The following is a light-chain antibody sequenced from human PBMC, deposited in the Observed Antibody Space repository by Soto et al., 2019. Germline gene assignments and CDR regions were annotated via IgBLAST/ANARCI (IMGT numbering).Light chain of an antibody. Sequence: DLQMTQSPSSLSASVGDRVTITCRASRNINSYVNWYQQTRGKAPKLLIYAASRLQSGVPSRFSGSGSGTDFILTINSLQPEDFGTYYCQQSYSPARTFGQGTKLEIK. J-gene: IGKJ2*01. CDR1: RNINSY. CDR2: AAS. CDR3: QQSYSPART. V-gene: IGKV1-39*01.